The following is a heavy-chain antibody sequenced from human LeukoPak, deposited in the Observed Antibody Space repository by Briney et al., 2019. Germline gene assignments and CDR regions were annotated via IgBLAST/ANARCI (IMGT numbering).Heavy chain of an antibody. CDR2: ISSSETT. Sequence: SETLSLTSTVSGGSISSFYWAWIRQFPEKGLEYIGYISSSETTSYNPSLKSRVTISLDTSKTQFSLKLTSVTAADTAMYYCARDKGLPQAFDIWGQGTLVTVSS. CDR3: ARDKGLPQAFDI. J-gene: IGHJ3*02. CDR1: GGSISSFY. V-gene: IGHV4-59*01. D-gene: IGHD5/OR15-5a*01.